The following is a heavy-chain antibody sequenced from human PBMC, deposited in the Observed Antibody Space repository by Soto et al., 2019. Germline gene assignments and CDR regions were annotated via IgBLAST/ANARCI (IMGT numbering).Heavy chain of an antibody. CDR3: ARGGTAVTGTIMDV. Sequence: SETLSLTCTVSGASLSSYFWTWVRQPPGKGLEWIGYIDYNGGTNYNPSLKSRVAFSVDTSKNQFSLKLNSVTAADTAVYYCARGGTAVTGTIMDVWGKGTTVTVSS. D-gene: IGHD6-19*01. CDR1: GASLSSYF. J-gene: IGHJ6*03. V-gene: IGHV4-59*01. CDR2: IDYNGGT.